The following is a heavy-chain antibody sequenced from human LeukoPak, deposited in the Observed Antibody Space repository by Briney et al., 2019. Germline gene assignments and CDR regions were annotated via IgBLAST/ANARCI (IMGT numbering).Heavy chain of an antibody. D-gene: IGHD2-2*02. J-gene: IGHJ4*02. V-gene: IGHV1-18*04. Sequence: ASVKVSCKASGYTFTGYYMHWVRPAPGQGLAWMGWISAYNDNTNYAQKLQGRVTMTTDTSTSTAYMELRSLRSDDTAVYYCARLGDQLLYYYFDYWGQGTLVTVSS. CDR2: ISAYNDNT. CDR1: GYTFTGYY. CDR3: ARLGDQLLYYYFDY.